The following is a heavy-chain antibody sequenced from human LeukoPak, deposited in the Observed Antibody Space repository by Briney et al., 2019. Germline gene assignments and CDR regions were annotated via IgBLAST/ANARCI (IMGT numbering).Heavy chain of an antibody. V-gene: IGHV3-21*01. CDR2: ISSSSSYI. CDR3: ARFPYYDILTGYYFDY. J-gene: IGHJ4*02. Sequence: GGSLRLSCAASGFTFSSYWMSWVRQAPGKGLEWVSSISSSSSYIYYADSVKGRFTISRDNAKNSLYLQMNSLRAEDTAVYYCARFPYYDILTGYYFDYWGQGTLVTVSS. CDR1: GFTFSSYW. D-gene: IGHD3-9*01.